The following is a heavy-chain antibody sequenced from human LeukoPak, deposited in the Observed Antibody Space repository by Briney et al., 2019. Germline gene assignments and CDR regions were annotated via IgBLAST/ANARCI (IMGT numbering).Heavy chain of an antibody. D-gene: IGHD5-12*01. CDR3: AREDIVATMTFDY. J-gene: IGHJ4*02. Sequence: GRSLRLSCAASGFIFSSYWMSWVRQAPGKGLEWVSSISSSSSYLYYADSVKGRFTISRDNAKSSLYLQMNSLRAEDTAVFYCAREDIVATMTFDYWGQGILVTVSS. CDR1: GFIFSSYW. V-gene: IGHV3-21*01. CDR2: ISSSSSYL.